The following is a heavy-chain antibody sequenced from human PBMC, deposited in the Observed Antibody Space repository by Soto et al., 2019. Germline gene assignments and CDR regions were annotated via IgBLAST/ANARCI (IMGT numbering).Heavy chain of an antibody. V-gene: IGHV4-61*01. CDR3: ARDFAYFHY. Sequence: SETLSLTCTVSGGSFKSGSYSWSWIRQPPGKGLEWIGYVYHTGRTSYNPSLKSRVSISMDTSKNQFSLNLDSVTAADTAVYFCARDFAYFHYWGQGTLVTVSS. CDR2: VYHTGRT. CDR1: GGSFKSGSYS. J-gene: IGHJ4*02. D-gene: IGHD3-3*01.